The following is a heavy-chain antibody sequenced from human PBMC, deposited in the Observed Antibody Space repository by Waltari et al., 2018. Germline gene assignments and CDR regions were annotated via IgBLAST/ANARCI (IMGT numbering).Heavy chain of an antibody. Sequence: QVQLVQSGAEVKKPGSSVKVSCKASGGTFSSYAISWVRQAPGQGLEWMGGIIPILGIANYAQKFQGRVTITADESTSTAYMELSSLRSEDTAVYYCARAFGITMVQGAFDYWGQGTLVTVSS. CDR1: GGTFSSYA. CDR3: ARAFGITMVQGAFDY. D-gene: IGHD3-10*01. CDR2: IIPILGIA. J-gene: IGHJ4*02. V-gene: IGHV1-69*04.